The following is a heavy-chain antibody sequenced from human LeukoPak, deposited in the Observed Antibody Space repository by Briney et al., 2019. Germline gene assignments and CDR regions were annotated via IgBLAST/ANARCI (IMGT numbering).Heavy chain of an antibody. Sequence: GGSLRLSCAASGFTVSSNYMRWVRQAPGKGLEWVSVIYSGGSTYYADSVKGRFTISRDNSKNTLYLQMNSLRAEDTAVHYCARFFADYGSSGYFPAYFDYWGQGTLVTVSS. V-gene: IGHV3-53*01. CDR3: ARFFADYGSSGYFPAYFDY. CDR1: GFTVSSNY. CDR2: IYSGGST. J-gene: IGHJ4*02. D-gene: IGHD3-22*01.